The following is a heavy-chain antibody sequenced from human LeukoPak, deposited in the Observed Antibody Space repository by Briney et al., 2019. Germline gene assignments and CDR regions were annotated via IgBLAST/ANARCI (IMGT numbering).Heavy chain of an antibody. J-gene: IGHJ4*02. Sequence: AASVKVSCKASGYTFSSYGISWVRQAPGQGLEWMGWISAYDGYTNYAQKLQGRVTMTTDTSTSTAYMELRSLRSDDTAVYYCARAVRGYSYAYLPYWGQGTLVTVSS. CDR3: ARAVRGYSYAYLPY. V-gene: IGHV1-18*01. CDR2: ISAYDGYT. CDR1: GYTFSSYG. D-gene: IGHD5-18*01.